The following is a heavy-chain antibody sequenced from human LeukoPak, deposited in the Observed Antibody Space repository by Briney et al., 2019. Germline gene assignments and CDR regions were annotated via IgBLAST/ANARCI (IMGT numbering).Heavy chain of an antibody. CDR1: GYTFTSYA. CDR2: INAGNGNT. CDR3: ARDPLRYFGIVTPSYGMDV. Sequence: RASVKVSCKASGYTFTSYAMHWVRQAPGQRLGWMGWINAGNGNTKYSQKFQGRVTITRDTSASTAYMELSSLRSEDTAVYYCARDPLRYFGIVTPSYGMDVWGKGTTVTVSS. D-gene: IGHD3-9*01. J-gene: IGHJ6*04. V-gene: IGHV1-3*01.